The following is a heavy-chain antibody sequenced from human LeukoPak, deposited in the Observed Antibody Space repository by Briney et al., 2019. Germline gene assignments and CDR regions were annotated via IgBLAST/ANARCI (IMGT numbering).Heavy chain of an antibody. Sequence: GGSLRLSCAASGFTFSSHGMHWVRQAPGKGLEWVAVISYDGSNKYYADSVKGRFTISRDNSKNTLYLQMNSLRAEDTAVYYCAKDKSGGYSYGGFDYWGQGTLVTVSS. CDR1: GFTFSSHG. D-gene: IGHD5-18*01. V-gene: IGHV3-30*18. CDR2: ISYDGSNK. CDR3: AKDKSGGYSYGGFDY. J-gene: IGHJ4*02.